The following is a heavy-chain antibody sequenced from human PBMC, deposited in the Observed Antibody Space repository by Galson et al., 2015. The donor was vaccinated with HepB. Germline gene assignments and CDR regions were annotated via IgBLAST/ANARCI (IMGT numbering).Heavy chain of an antibody. CDR2: VSSDGNTK. V-gene: IGHV3-30*18. CDR1: GFAFSDYG. Sequence: SLRLSCAASGFAFSDYGMHWVRQAPGKGLDEVAVVSSDGNTKVYTDSVKGRFTISRDNAKNTLYLLMNSLRPEDTAVYFCVKDNPYPGHAWGRGVLVPVPS. D-gene: IGHD1-14*01. CDR3: VKDNPYPGHA. J-gene: IGHJ5*02.